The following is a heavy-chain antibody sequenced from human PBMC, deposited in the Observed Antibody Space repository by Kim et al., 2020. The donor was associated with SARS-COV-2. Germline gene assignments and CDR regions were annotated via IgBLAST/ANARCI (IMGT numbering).Heavy chain of an antibody. CDR2: IYSGGST. Sequence: GGSLRLSCAASGFTVSSNYMSWVRQAPGKWLEWVSVIYSGGSTYYADSVKGRFTISRDNSKNTLYLQMNSLRAEDTAVYYCARDLDYYGSGRNGAFDIWGQGTMVTVSS. D-gene: IGHD3-10*01. CDR1: GFTVSSNY. J-gene: IGHJ3*02. V-gene: IGHV3-66*02. CDR3: ARDLDYYGSGRNGAFDI.